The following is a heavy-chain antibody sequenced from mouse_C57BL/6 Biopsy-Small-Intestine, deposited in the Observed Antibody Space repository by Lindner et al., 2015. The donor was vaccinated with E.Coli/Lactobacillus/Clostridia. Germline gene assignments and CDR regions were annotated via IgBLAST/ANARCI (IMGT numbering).Heavy chain of an antibody. CDR2: INPSGGST. V-gene: IGHV1-64*01. Sequence: SVKVSCKASGYTFTSYYMHWVRQAPGQGLEWMGIINPSGGSTSYAQKFQGRVTMTRDTSTSTVYMELSSLRSEDTAVYYCARVMVRGVIIRYFDYWGQGTLVTVSS. CDR3: ARVMVRGVIIRYFDY. D-gene: IGHD2-3*01. J-gene: IGHJ2*01. CDR1: GYTFTSYY.